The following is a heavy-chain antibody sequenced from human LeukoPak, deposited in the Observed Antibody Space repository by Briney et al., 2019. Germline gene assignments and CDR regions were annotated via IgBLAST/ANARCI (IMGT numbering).Heavy chain of an antibody. V-gene: IGHV3-23*01. D-gene: IGHD6-13*01. CDR2: ISGSGGST. J-gene: IGHJ4*02. CDR3: AKVSGFGYSSSYYFDY. Sequence: PGGSLRLSCAASGFTFSSYAMSWVRQAPGKGLEWVSSISGSGGSTYYADSMKGRFTISGDNSKNTLYLQMNSLRAEDTAVYYCAKVSGFGYSSSYYFDYWGQGTLVTVSS. CDR1: GFTFSSYA.